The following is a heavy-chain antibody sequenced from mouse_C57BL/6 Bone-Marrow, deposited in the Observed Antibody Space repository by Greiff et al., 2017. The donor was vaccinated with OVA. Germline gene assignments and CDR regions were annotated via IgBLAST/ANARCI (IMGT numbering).Heavy chain of an antibody. CDR1: GYTFTDYY. V-gene: IGHV1-26*01. Sequence: VQLQQSGPELVKPGASVKISCKASGYTFTDYYMNWVKQSHGKSLEWIGDINPNNGGTSYNQKFKGKATLTVDKSSSTAYMELRSPTSEDSAVYYCARDYYGSSWYFDVWGTGTTVTVSS. CDR3: ARDYYGSSWYFDV. D-gene: IGHD1-1*01. J-gene: IGHJ1*03. CDR2: INPNNGGT.